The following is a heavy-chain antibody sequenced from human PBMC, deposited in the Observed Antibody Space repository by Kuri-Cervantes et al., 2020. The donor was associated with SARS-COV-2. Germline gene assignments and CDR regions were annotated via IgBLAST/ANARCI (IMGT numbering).Heavy chain of an antibody. Sequence: SETLSLTCAIYGGSLSGSYWSWIRQSPGKRLEWIGEVNHNGGANHNPSLRSRVTISVDPSKAQFSLKLSSVTAADTAVYYCARHPYTVTTPIDYWGQGTLVTVSS. CDR3: ARHPYTVTTPIDY. V-gene: IGHV4-34*01. J-gene: IGHJ4*02. CDR2: VNHNGGA. CDR1: GGSLSGSY. D-gene: IGHD4-11*01.